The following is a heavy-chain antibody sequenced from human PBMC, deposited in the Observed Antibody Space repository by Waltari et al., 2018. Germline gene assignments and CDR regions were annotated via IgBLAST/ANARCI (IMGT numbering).Heavy chain of an antibody. CDR3: ARGLSAAGGYNWFDP. J-gene: IGHJ5*02. D-gene: IGHD2-15*01. Sequence: EVQLVESGGGLVQPGGSLRLSCAASGLTFGGYAMNWVSQAPGKGLEWISYISSASATIYYADSVKGRFTISRDNAKNSLYLQMNLLRAEDTAVYYCARGLSAAGGYNWFDPWGQGTLVTVSS. CDR2: ISSASATI. CDR1: GLTFGGYA. V-gene: IGHV3-48*04.